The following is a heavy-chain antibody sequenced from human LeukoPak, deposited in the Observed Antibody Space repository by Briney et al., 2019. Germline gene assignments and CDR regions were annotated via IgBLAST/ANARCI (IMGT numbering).Heavy chain of an antibody. J-gene: IGHJ4*02. CDR1: GGSIRSYY. CDR3: AKSKDFLTVYCFDY. V-gene: IGHV4-59*03. D-gene: IGHD3-9*01. CDR2: IYDSGST. Sequence: KPSETLSLTCTASGGSIRSYYWSWIRQPPGKGLEWVGYIYDSGSTSYNPSLKSRVTISVDTSKNQFSLKVTSVTAADTAVYYCAKSKDFLTVYCFDYWGRGTRVTVSS.